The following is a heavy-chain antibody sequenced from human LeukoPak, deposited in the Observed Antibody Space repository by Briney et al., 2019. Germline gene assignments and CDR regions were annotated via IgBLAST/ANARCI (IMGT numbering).Heavy chain of an antibody. CDR1: GFAFSSYS. D-gene: IGHD4-17*01. V-gene: IGHV3-21*01. CDR2: ISSSSSYI. Sequence: GGSLRLSCAASGFAFSSYSMNWVRQSPGRGLEWVSSISSSSSYIYYADSLKGQFTISRDNAKNSLYLQMNSLRAEDTAVYFCSRDRIIYGDYGDAFDIWGQGTMVTVSS. CDR3: SRDRIIYGDYGDAFDI. J-gene: IGHJ3*02.